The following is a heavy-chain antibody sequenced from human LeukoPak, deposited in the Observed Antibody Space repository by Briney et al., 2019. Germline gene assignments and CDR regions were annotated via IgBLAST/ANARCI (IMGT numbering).Heavy chain of an antibody. CDR2: ISWNSGSI. V-gene: IGHV3-23*01. CDR1: GFTVSSNY. Sequence: PGGSLRLSCAASGFTVSSNYMSWVRQAPGKGLEWVSGISWNSGSIGYADSVKGLFTISRDNSKNTVDLQMNSLRVEDTAVYFCAKDKDTPATAQPQRGYFESWGQGTLVTVSA. CDR3: AKDKDTPATAQPQRGYFES. D-gene: IGHD2-21*02. J-gene: IGHJ4*02.